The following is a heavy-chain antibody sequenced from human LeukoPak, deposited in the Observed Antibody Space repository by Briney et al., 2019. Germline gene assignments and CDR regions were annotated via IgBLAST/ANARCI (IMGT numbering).Heavy chain of an antibody. CDR2: ISWNSGNI. Sequence: PGGSLRLSCAASGFTFDDYAMHWVRQAPGKGLEWVSGISWNSGNIGYADSVKGRFTISRDNAKNSLYLQMNSLRAEDMALYYCAKSVDSGSYGLFDYWGQGTLVIVSS. CDR1: GFTFDDYA. CDR3: AKSVDSGSYGLFDY. V-gene: IGHV3-9*03. D-gene: IGHD3-10*01. J-gene: IGHJ4*02.